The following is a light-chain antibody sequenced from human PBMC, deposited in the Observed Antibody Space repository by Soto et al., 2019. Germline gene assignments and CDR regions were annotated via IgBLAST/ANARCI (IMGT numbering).Light chain of an antibody. CDR1: QSVSSN. Sequence: EIVITQSPATLSVSPGERATLSCRASQSVSSNLAWYQQKPGQAPRLLIYGASTRATGIPARFSGSGSGTEFTLTISSLQSEDFAVYYCQQYTSWPTFSWPTFGRGTKV. V-gene: IGKV3-15*01. J-gene: IGKJ1*01. CDR3: QQYTSWPTFSWPT. CDR2: GAS.